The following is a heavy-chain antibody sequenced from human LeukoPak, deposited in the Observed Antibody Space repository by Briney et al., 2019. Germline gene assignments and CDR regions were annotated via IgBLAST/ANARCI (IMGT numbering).Heavy chain of an antibody. CDR2: ISGSGGST. J-gene: IGHJ4*02. V-gene: IGHV3-23*01. Sequence: PGGSLRLSCAASGFTFTGLDMSWVRQAPGKGLDWVSAISGSGGSTYYADSVKGRFTISRDNSKNTLYLHMNSLRAEDTAVYYCAKVPTIAVAGDFDYWGQGTLVTVSS. D-gene: IGHD6-19*01. CDR3: AKVPTIAVAGDFDY. CDR1: GFTFTGLD.